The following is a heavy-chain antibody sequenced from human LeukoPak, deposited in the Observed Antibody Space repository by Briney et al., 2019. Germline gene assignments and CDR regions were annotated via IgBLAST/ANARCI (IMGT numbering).Heavy chain of an antibody. D-gene: IGHD3-22*01. Sequence: SQTLSLTCTVSGGSISSGDYYWSWIRQPPGKGLEWIGYIYYSGRTYYNPSLQSRVTISVDTSKNQCSLKLSSVTAADTAVYYCAREQYYYDSSGYWSHWFDPWGEGTLVTVSS. CDR3: AREQYYYDSSGYWSHWFDP. CDR1: GGSISSGDYY. J-gene: IGHJ5*02. V-gene: IGHV4-30-4*01. CDR2: IYYSGRT.